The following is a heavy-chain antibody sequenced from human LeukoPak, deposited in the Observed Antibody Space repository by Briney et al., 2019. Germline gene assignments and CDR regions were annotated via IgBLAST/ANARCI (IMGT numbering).Heavy chain of an antibody. Sequence: GGSLRLSCAASGFTLSSYWMTWVRQAPGKGLEWVANIQEDGSEKNYVDSVKGRFTISRDNAQNSLSLQMNSLRAEDTAVYYCARDRNPTYNYDSSGYYYDAFDIWGQGTMVTVSS. CDR1: GFTLSSYW. CDR3: ARDRNPTYNYDSSGYYYDAFDI. V-gene: IGHV3-7*04. J-gene: IGHJ3*02. CDR2: IQEDGSEK. D-gene: IGHD3-22*01.